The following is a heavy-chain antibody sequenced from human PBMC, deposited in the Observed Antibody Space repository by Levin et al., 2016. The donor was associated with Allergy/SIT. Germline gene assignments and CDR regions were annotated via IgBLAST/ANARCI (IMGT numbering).Heavy chain of an antibody. V-gene: IGHV3-23*01. CDR1: GFTFSSYA. CDR3: AREGSADY. Sequence: GESLKISCAASGFTFSSYAMSWVRQAPGRGLEWVSAISGSGGSTYYADSVKGRFTISRDNSKNTLYLQMNSLRAEDTAVYYCAREGSADYWGQGTLVTVSS. J-gene: IGHJ4*02. D-gene: IGHD3-10*01. CDR2: ISGSGGST.